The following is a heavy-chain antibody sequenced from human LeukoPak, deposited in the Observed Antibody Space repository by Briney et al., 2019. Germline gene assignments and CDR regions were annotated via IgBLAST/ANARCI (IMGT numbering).Heavy chain of an antibody. J-gene: IGHJ6*03. V-gene: IGHV3-21*01. D-gene: IGHD7-27*01. CDR1: GFTSSSYS. CDR3: ARDAFLGPYYMDV. Sequence: PGGSLRLSCAASGFTSSSYSMNWVRQAPGKGLEWVSSISSSSSYIYYADSVKGRFTISRDNAKNSLYLQMNSLRAEDTAVYYCARDAFLGPYYMDVWGKGTTVTVSS. CDR2: ISSSSSYI.